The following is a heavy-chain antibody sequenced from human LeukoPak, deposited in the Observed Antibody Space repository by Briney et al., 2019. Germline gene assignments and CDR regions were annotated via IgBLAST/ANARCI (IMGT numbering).Heavy chain of an antibody. CDR1: GFSFGGHA. D-gene: IGHD3-10*01. CDR2: ISGGGDTA. J-gene: IGHJ4*02. Sequence: GGSLRLSCAASGFSFGGHAMYWVRQAPGKGLEWVAGISGGGDTAYYADSVSGRFTISRDIPKNTVYLQTNGLRVEDTAVYHCAKIGYYGSGSYWEGYFDYWGQGTLVIVSS. CDR3: AKIGYYGSGSYWEGYFDY. V-gene: IGHV3-23*01.